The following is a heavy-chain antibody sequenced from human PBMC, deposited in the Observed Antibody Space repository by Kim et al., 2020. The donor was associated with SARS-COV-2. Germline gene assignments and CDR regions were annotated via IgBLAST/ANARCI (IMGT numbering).Heavy chain of an antibody. CDR3: ARHEGKAGNAFDI. D-gene: IGHD6-19*01. Sequence: YSTSFEGQVTSSADKSISTAYLQWSSLKASGTALYYCARHEGKAGNAFDIWGQGTMVTVSS. J-gene: IGHJ3*02. V-gene: IGHV5-51*01.